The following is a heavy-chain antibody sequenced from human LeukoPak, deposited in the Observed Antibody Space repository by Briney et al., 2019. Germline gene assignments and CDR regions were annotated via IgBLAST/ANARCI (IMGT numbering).Heavy chain of an antibody. CDR3: ARAGRPDHTERKIVVVVAATSSLLDY. Sequence: SETLSLTCAVYGGSFSGYYWSWIRQPPGKGLEWIGEINHSGNTNYNPSLKSRVTISVDTSKNQFSLKLSSVTAADTAVYYCARAGRPDHTERKIVVVVAATSSLLDYWGQGTLVTVSS. CDR1: GGSFSGYY. V-gene: IGHV4-34*01. J-gene: IGHJ4*02. D-gene: IGHD2-15*01. CDR2: INHSGNT.